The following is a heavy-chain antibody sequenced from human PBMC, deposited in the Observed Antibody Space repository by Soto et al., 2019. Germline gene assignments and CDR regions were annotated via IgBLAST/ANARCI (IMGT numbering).Heavy chain of an antibody. D-gene: IGHD3-22*01. Sequence: PSETLSLTRTVSGGSISCGGYYWSWIRQHPGKGLEWIGHIYYRGSTYYNPSLKSRVTISADTSKNQFSLKLSSVTAADTAVYYCASLPRGYYDSSGYYVAEYFQHWGQGTLVTVS. CDR2: IYYRGST. CDR3: ASLPRGYYDSSGYYVAEYFQH. J-gene: IGHJ1*01. V-gene: IGHV4-31*03. CDR1: GGSISCGGYY.